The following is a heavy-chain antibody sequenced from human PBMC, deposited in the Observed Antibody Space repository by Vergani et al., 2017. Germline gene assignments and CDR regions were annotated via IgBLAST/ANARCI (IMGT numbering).Heavy chain of an antibody. CDR3: VKDIAASGNYWYCDL. D-gene: IGHD6-13*01. V-gene: IGHV3-9*01. CDR1: GFTFDEYA. CDR2: INWNSDSI. Sequence: EVQLVESGGGLVQPGRSLRLSCAASGFTFDEYAMHWVRQAPGKGLEWVSGINWNSDSIAYADSVKGRFTISRDNAKNSLYLQMNSLRAEDTALYYCVKDIAASGNYWYCDLWGRGTLVTVSS. J-gene: IGHJ2*01.